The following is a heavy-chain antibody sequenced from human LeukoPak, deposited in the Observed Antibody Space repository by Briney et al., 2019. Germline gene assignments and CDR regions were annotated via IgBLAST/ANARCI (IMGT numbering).Heavy chain of an antibody. CDR2: ISSSGSTI. Sequence: GGSLRLSCAASGFTFSDYYMSWIRQAPGRGLEWVSYISSSGSTIYYADSVKGRFTISRDNAKNSLYLQMNSLRAEDSAVYYCARGYSLAVVFDYWGQGTLVTVSS. CDR1: GFTFSDYY. V-gene: IGHV3-11*01. D-gene: IGHD6-19*01. J-gene: IGHJ4*02. CDR3: ARGYSLAVVFDY.